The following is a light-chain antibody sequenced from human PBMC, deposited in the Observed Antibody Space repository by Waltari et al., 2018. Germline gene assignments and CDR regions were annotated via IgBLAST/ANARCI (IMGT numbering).Light chain of an antibody. Sequence: QSVLTQPPSVSGAAGQRVTISCTGSSSNIGAGYDVHWYQQLPGPAPKLRIYGNSNRPSGVPDRFSGSKSGASASLAITGLQAEDEADYYCQSYDSSLSGGVFGGGTKLTVL. CDR2: GNS. V-gene: IGLV1-40*01. CDR3: QSYDSSLSGGV. CDR1: SSNIGAGYD. J-gene: IGLJ2*01.